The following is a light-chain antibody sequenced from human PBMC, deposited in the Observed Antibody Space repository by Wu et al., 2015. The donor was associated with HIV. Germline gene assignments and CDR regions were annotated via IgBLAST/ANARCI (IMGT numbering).Light chain of an antibody. Sequence: EIVLTQSPGTLSLSPGERATLSCRASQSVSSSYLAWYQQKPGQAPRLLIYGASSRATGTPDRFRGSGSGTDFTLTISRLEPEDFAVYYCQQSDTSTTWTFGQGTRVEIK. J-gene: IGKJ1*01. CDR3: QQSDTSTTWT. CDR1: QSVSSSY. V-gene: IGKV3-20*01. CDR2: GAS.